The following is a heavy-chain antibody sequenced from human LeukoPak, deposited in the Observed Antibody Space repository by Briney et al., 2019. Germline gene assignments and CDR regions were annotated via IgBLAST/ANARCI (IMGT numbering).Heavy chain of an antibody. J-gene: IGHJ5*02. CDR3: ARVYGDYDNWFDP. V-gene: IGHV4-4*07. Sequence: SETLSLTCTVSGGSISSYYWTWIRLPAGKGLEWIGRIYTGGCTNYNPSLKSRVTMSVDTSKNQFSLKLTSVTAADTAVYYCARVYGDYDNWFDPWGQGTLVTVSS. CDR1: GGSISSYY. CDR2: IYTGGCT. D-gene: IGHD4-17*01.